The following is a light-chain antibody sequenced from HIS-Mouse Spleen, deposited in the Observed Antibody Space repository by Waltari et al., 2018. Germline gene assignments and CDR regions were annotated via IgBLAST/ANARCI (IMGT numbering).Light chain of an antibody. Sequence: DIQMTQSPSPLSASVGDRVTLTFQASQDISNYLNCYQQKPGKAPKLLIYDASNLETGVPSRFSGSGSGTDFTFTISSLQPEDIATYYCQQYDNLPLTFGGGTKVEIK. J-gene: IGKJ4*01. CDR2: DAS. CDR1: QDISNY. V-gene: IGKV1-33*01. CDR3: QQYDNLPLT.